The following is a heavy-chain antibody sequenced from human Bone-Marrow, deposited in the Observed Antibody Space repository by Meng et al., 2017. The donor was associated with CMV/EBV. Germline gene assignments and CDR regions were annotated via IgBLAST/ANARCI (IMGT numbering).Heavy chain of an antibody. D-gene: IGHD6-19*01. CDR3: ARSSGWSRFDH. CDR2: INPSDDT. J-gene: IGHJ4*02. V-gene: IGHV1-2*02. CDR1: GSTLTDYY. Sequence: QGQVVQSGGEVKKPGASVKVPCKASGSTLTDYYINWVRQAPGQWLEWMGWINPSDDTNYAQNFQGRVTMTRDMSINTVYMELSRLTSDDTAVYYCARSSGWSRFDHWGQGTLVTVSS.